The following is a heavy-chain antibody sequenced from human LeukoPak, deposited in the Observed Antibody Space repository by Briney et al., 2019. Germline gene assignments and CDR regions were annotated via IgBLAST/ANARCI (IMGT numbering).Heavy chain of an antibody. Sequence: SETMSLTWTVSGGSICSYYWSWIRQPPGKGLEWIGYIYYSGSTNYNPSLKSRVTISVDTSKNQFSLKLSSVTAADTAVYYCARDPGYGDYAYWGQGTLVTVSS. J-gene: IGHJ4*02. CDR1: GGSICSYY. CDR3: ARDPGYGDYAY. CDR2: IYYSGST. V-gene: IGHV4-59*01. D-gene: IGHD4-17*01.